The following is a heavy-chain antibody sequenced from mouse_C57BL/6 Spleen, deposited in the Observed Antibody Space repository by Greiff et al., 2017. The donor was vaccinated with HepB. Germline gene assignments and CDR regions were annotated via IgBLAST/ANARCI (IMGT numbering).Heavy chain of an antibody. V-gene: IGHV14-3*01. D-gene: IGHD1-1*01. J-gene: IGHJ1*03. CDR3: AEGTVVATRYFDV. CDR2: IDPANGNT. CDR1: GSNIKNTY. Sequence: EVQLQESVAELVRPGASVKLSCTASGSNIKNTYMHWVKQRPEQGLEWIGRIDPANGNTKYAPKFQGKATITADTSSNTAYLQLSSLTSEDTAIYYCAEGTVVATRYFDVWGTGTTVTVSS.